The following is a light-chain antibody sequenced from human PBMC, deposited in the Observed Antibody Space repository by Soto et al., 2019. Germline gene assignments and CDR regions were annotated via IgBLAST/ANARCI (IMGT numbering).Light chain of an antibody. CDR2: GNT. Sequence: QSVLTQPPSVSGAPGQTITISCTGSSSNIGAGYDVHWYQQLPGRAPKLLIYGNTNRPSGVSVRFSGSKSGTSASLAISGLQAEDEADYYCQSFDKYLSAVVFGGGTKPTVL. CDR3: QSFDKYLSAVV. CDR1: SSNIGAGYD. J-gene: IGLJ2*01. V-gene: IGLV1-40*01.